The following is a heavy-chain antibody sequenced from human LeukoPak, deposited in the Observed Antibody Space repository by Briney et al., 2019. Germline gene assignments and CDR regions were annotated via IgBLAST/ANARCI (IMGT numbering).Heavy chain of an antibody. CDR1: GYTFTSYA. J-gene: IGHJ4*02. CDR2: INAGNGNT. V-gene: IGHV1-3*01. D-gene: IGHD3-22*01. CDR3: ARGSSGYPRYFDY. Sequence: ASVTVSCKASGYTFTSYAMHWVRQAPGQRLEWMGWINAGNGNTKYSQMFQGRVTITRDTSASTAYMELSSLRSEDTAVYYCARGSSGYPRYFDYWGQGTLVTVSS.